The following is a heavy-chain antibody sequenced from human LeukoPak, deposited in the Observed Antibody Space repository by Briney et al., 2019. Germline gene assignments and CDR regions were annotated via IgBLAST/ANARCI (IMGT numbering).Heavy chain of an antibody. J-gene: IGHJ4*02. CDR3: ARQSGGNTWPFDY. CDR2: ISHSGST. Sequence: SETLSLTCTVSGGSISSGSYYWGWVRQPPRKGLEWIVTISHSGSTYYNPSLKSRVTISLDTSQNQFSLKLSSVTAADTAVYYCARQSGGNTWPFDYWGQGTLVTVSS. CDR1: GGSISSGSYY. V-gene: IGHV4-39*01. D-gene: IGHD1-26*01.